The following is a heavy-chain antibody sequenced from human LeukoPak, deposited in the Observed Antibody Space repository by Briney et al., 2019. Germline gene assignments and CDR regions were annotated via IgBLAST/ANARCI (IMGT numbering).Heavy chain of an antibody. Sequence: GGSLRLSCAASGFTFTSYAMSWVRQAPGKGLEWVSAISNTGGSTYYADSVRGRFTISRDNSKDTLYLQMNSLRVEDTAVYYCAAQNSGWPFGYFDYWGQGTLVTVSS. D-gene: IGHD6-19*01. CDR2: ISNTGGST. J-gene: IGHJ4*02. CDR3: AAQNSGWPFGYFDY. V-gene: IGHV3-23*01. CDR1: GFTFTSYA.